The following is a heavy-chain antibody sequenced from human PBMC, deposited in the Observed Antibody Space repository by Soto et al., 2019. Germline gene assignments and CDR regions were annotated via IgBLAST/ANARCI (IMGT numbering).Heavy chain of an antibody. V-gene: IGHV4-59*01. CDR3: ARAGNKSTRPMADY. Sequence: PSETLSLTCTVSGGSISSYYWSWIRQPPGKGLEWIGYISYSGSTTYNPSLNSRVAISIDTSKSQFSLKLTSVTAADTAIYYCARAGNKSTRPMADYWGLGTLVTVSS. CDR2: ISYSGST. D-gene: IGHD3-10*01. CDR1: GGSISSYY. J-gene: IGHJ4*02.